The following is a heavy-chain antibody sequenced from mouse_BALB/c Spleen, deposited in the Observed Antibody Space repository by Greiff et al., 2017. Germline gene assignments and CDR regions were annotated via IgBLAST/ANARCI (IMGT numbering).Heavy chain of an antibody. J-gene: IGHJ2*01. CDR2: IDPENGDT. D-gene: IGHD1-1*01. V-gene: IGHV14-4*02. CDR1: GFNIKDYY. Sequence: EVQLVESGAELVRSGASVKLSCTASGFNIKDYYMHWVKQRPEQGLEWIGWIDPENGDTEYAPKFQGKATMTADTSSNTAYLQLSSLTSEDTAVYYCNAGYYGSSPSYWGQGTTLTVSS. CDR3: NAGYYGSSPSY.